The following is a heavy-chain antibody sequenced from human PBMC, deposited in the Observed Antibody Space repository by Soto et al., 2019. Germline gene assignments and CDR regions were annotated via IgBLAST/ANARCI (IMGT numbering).Heavy chain of an antibody. CDR2: VYYNGMT. Sequence: SETLSLTCTVSGDSISRSDYYWCWLRQTPGKKLDWIGSVYYNGMTYYNPPFNTRATVFVDTSKNQFSLRLTSLTAADTALYYCARVLYSGGPSTAFDSWGQGTLVTVSS. CDR3: ARVLYSGGPSTAFDS. J-gene: IGHJ4*02. CDR1: GDSISRSDYY. V-gene: IGHV4-39*01. D-gene: IGHD1-26*01.